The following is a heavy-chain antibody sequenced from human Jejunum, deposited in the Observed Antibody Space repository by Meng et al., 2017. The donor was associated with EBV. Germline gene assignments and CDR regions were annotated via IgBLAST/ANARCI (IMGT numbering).Heavy chain of an antibody. J-gene: IGHJ4*02. CDR1: GYTFTTHH. V-gene: IGHV1-8*01. CDR3: ARGDGYNLY. CDR2: MSPDNGDT. D-gene: IGHD5-24*01. Sequence: VQLVQSGAAVKKPGASVKVSCKASGYTFTTHHINWVRQATGQGLEYMGWMSPDNGDTGYAQNFQGRLTMTRDTSISTAYMELSSLTSDDTAVYYCARGDGYNLYWGQGTLVTVSS.